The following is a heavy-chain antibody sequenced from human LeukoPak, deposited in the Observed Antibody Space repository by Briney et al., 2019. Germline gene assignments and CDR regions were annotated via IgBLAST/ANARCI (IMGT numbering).Heavy chain of an antibody. D-gene: IGHD1-26*01. Sequence: PGGSLRLSCAASGFTVSSNYMSWVRQAPGKGLEWVANIKQDGSEKYYVDSVKGRFTLSRDNAKNSLYLQMSSLRAEDTAVYYCARFGTYLGYFDNWGQGSLVTVSS. CDR1: GFTVSSNY. CDR2: IKQDGSEK. J-gene: IGHJ4*02. CDR3: ARFGTYLGYFDN. V-gene: IGHV3-7*01.